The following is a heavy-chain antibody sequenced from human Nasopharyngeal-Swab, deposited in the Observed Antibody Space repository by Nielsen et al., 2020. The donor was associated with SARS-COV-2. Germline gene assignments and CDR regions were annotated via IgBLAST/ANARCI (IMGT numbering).Heavy chain of an antibody. J-gene: IGHJ4*02. CDR1: GDTLTNYG. CDR3: ARPDSGTYSRLDY. V-gene: IGHV1-18*01. Sequence: ASVKVSCKASGDTLTNYGISWVRQAPGQGLEWMGWVNTYNTRYAKKFKDRVTLTTDTSTSTAYMELRSLRSDDTAVYYCARPDSGTYSRLDYWGQGTLVTVSS. D-gene: IGHD1-26*01. CDR2: VNTYNT.